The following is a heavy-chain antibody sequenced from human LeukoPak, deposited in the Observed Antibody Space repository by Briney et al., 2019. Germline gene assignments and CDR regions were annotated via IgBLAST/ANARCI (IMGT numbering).Heavy chain of an antibody. Sequence: ASVKVSCKASGYTFTDYYMHWVRQAPGQGLEWMGIINPSGGSTSYAQKLQGRVTMTRDTSTSTVYMQLSSLRSEDTAVYYCAVAYSYGRDAFDIWGQGTMVTVSS. J-gene: IGHJ3*02. V-gene: IGHV1-46*01. CDR3: AVAYSYGRDAFDI. D-gene: IGHD5-18*01. CDR1: GYTFTDYY. CDR2: INPSGGST.